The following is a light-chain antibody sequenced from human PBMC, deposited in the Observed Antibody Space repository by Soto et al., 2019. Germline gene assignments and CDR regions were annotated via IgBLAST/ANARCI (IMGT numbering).Light chain of an antibody. J-gene: IGLJ1*01. CDR2: DVS. CDR1: SSDIGDYNY. V-gene: IGLV2-14*03. CDR3: SSYTKSNTRV. Sequence: QSALTQPASVSGSPGQSITISCTGSSSDIGDYNYVSWYQQHPGKAPKLSLFDVSHRPSGVSDRFSGSKSGNTASLTISGLQAEDEADYYCSSYTKSNTRVFGTGTKLTVL.